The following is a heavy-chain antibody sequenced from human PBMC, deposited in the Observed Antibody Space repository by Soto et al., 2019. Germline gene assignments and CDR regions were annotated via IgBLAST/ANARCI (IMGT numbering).Heavy chain of an antibody. D-gene: IGHD1-1*01. CDR2: INYSGST. V-gene: IGHV4-34*01. CDR1: GGSLSGYY. CDR3: ARTRNLDV. J-gene: IGHJ6*02. Sequence: QVQLQQWGAGLLKPSETLSLTCAVYGGSLSGYYGNWIRQSPGKGLEWIGEINYSGSTNYNPSIKSRVTISIDTSKNQFSLKLSSVTAADTAVYCCARTRNLDVWGQGTTVTVSS.